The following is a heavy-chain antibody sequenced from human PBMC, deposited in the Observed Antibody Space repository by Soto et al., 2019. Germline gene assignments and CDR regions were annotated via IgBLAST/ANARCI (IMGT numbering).Heavy chain of an antibody. CDR2: IYYSGST. D-gene: IGHD6-13*01. J-gene: IGHJ4*02. CDR1: GGSISSYY. V-gene: IGHV4-59*01. CDR3: VRGDGAAAGNDY. Sequence: PSETLSLTCTVSGGSISSYYWSWIRQPPGKGLERIGYIYYSGSTNYNPSLKSRVTISVDTSKNQFSLKLSSVTAADTAVYYCVRGDGAAAGNDYWGQGTLVTVSS.